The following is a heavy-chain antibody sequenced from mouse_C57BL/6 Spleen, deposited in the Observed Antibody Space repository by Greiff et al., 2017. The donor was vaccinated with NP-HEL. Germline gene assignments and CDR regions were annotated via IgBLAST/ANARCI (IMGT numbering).Heavy chain of an antibody. CDR1: GYTFTSYW. V-gene: IGHV1-55*01. CDR3: ARGGGSSTRSWFAY. Sequence: QVQLQQPGAELVKPGASVKMSCKASGYTFTSYWITWVKQRPGQGLEWIGDIYPGSGSTNYNEKFKSKATLTVDTSSSTAYMQLSSLTSEDSAVYDCARGGGSSTRSWFAYWGQGTLVTVSA. J-gene: IGHJ3*01. CDR2: IYPGSGST.